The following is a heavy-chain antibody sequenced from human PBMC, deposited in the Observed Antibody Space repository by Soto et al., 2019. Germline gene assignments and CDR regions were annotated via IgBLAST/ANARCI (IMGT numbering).Heavy chain of an antibody. V-gene: IGHV3-53*04. CDR2: IYSGGST. Sequence: EVQLVESGGGLVQPGGSLRLSCAASGFTVSSNYMSWVRQAPGKGLEWVSVIYSGGSTYYADSVKGRFTISRHNSKNTLYLQMNGLRAEDTAVYYCARVTVAGKSDFDYWGQGTLVTVSS. D-gene: IGHD6-19*01. J-gene: IGHJ4*02. CDR3: ARVTVAGKSDFDY. CDR1: GFTVSSNY.